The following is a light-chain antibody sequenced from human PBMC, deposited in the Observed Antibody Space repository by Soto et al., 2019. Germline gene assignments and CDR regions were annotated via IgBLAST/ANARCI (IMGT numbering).Light chain of an antibody. CDR3: PQYYSLWT. CDR1: HSVLYRSNNQNY. Sequence: IGVTQSLDSLAVSLGERANINCKTSHSVLYRSNNQNYLAWFQHKEGQPPKLLIYWASIRESGVPDRFSGSGSGTDFTLTINGLQAEDVAVYYCPQYYSLWTVGPVTQVDIK. CDR2: WAS. J-gene: IGKJ1*01. V-gene: IGKV4-1*01.